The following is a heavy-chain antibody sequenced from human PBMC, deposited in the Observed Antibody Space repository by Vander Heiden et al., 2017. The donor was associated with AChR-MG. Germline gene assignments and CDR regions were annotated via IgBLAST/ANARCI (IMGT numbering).Heavy chain of an antibody. Sequence: EVQLEESGGSLVKPGGSLRLYCAASGFTFTYAWVSWVGQSPGKGLEWVGRIKGIADGGTTDYSAPVEGRFTISRDESKNTLYLQMDSLKTEDTGVYYCATSGSSGSNLFYWGQGTLVTVSS. J-gene: IGHJ4*02. D-gene: IGHD3-10*01. CDR2: IKGIADGGTT. CDR1: GFTFTYAW. V-gene: IGHV3-15*01. CDR3: ATSGSSGSNLFY.